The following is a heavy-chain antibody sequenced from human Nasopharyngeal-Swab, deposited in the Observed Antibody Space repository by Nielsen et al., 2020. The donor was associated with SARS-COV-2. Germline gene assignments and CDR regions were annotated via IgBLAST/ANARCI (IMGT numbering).Heavy chain of an antibody. CDR2: ITYRGPT. J-gene: IGHJ4*02. Sequence: SETLSLTCTVSGASITDNNYYWAWIRQPPGKGLEWIGSITYRGPTFYNPSLKSRVSISVDASQNQFSLNLWSVTAADTAVFYCARHSRVTTVVVVTLFDYWGRGSLVTVPS. D-gene: IGHD3-22*01. CDR3: ARHSRVTTVVVVTLFDY. CDR1: GASITDNNYY. V-gene: IGHV4-39*01.